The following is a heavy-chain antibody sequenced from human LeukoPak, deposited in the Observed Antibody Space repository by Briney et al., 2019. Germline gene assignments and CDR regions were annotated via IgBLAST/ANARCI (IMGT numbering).Heavy chain of an antibody. D-gene: IGHD4-23*01. Sequence: ASVKVSCKVSGYTFTDYYMHWVQQAPGKGLEWMGLVDPEGGETIYAEKFQGRVTITADTSTDTAYMELSSLRSEDTAVYYCAIGLTTVVSTGDYWGQGTLVTVSS. J-gene: IGHJ4*02. V-gene: IGHV1-69-2*01. CDR3: AIGLTTVVSTGDY. CDR2: VDPEGGET. CDR1: GYTFTDYY.